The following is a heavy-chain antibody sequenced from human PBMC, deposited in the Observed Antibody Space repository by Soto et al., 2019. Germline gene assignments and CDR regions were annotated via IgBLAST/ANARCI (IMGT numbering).Heavy chain of an antibody. D-gene: IGHD1-1*01. Sequence: SQTLSLTCASSGDSVSSNSAAWNWIRQSPSRGLEWLGRTYYKSLWYYDYAVSMNSRITINPDTSKNQFSLHLNSVTPEDTAVYYCTREVDDGPKYFAPWGQGTMVTVSS. CDR2: TYYKSLWYY. CDR3: TREVDDGPKYFAP. J-gene: IGHJ5*02. CDR1: GDSVSSNSAA. V-gene: IGHV6-1*01.